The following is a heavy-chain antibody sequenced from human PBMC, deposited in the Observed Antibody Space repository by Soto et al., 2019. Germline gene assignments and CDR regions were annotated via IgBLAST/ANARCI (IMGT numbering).Heavy chain of an antibody. CDR3: ARVRTGYFDY. CDR2: IYYNGNT. J-gene: IGHJ4*02. CDR1: GGAINDHY. Sequence: SETLSLTGTLSGGAINDHYCSFIRQPPWKGLEWIGYIYYNGNTNYNPSLESRVTISVDRSRNQFSLRLTSLTAADTAVYYCARVRTGYFDYWGRGALVAVSS. D-gene: IGHD3-9*01. V-gene: IGHV4-59*11.